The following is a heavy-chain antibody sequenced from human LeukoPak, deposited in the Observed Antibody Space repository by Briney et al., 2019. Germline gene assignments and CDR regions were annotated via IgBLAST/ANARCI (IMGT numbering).Heavy chain of an antibody. CDR2: MYYSGST. Sequence: SETLSLTCTVSGGSISNSSYYWGWIRQPPGKGLEWIMSMYYSGSTYYNPSLKSRATISVDTSKNQFSLKLSSVTAADTAVYYCARHGRMGTINPSYWGQGTLVTVSS. J-gene: IGHJ4*02. CDR1: GGSISNSSYY. D-gene: IGHD5-24*01. CDR3: ARHGRMGTINPSY. V-gene: IGHV4-39*01.